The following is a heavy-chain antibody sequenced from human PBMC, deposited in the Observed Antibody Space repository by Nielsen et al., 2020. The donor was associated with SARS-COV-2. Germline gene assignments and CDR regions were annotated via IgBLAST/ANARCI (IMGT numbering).Heavy chain of an antibody. CDR1: GVSVISYNW. V-gene: IGHV4-4*02. J-gene: IGHJ4*02. Sequence: GSLRLSCAISGVSVISYNWWTWVRQPPGKGLEWIGEIHHASSPNSKPSLKSRVTMSVDVSNNHVSLSLTSVTAADTAVYYCARVPPRWVGFDFWGLGTLVTVSS. CDR2: IHHASSP. CDR3: ARVPPRWVGFDF. D-gene: IGHD4-23*01.